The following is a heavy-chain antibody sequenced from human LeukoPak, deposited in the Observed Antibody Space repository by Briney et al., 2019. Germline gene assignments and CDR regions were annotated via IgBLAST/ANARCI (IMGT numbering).Heavy chain of an antibody. CDR2: IFYSGST. CDR1: GGSITSYY. CDR3: ARHGRNSGAPNY. V-gene: IGHV4-59*08. Sequence: SKTLSLTCTVSGGSITSYYWSWIRQPPGKGLGWIGYIFYSGSTNYNPSLKSRVTISVDTSKSQFSLNLSSVTAADTAMYYCARHGRNSGAPNYWGQGTLVTVSS. D-gene: IGHD6-19*01. J-gene: IGHJ4*02.